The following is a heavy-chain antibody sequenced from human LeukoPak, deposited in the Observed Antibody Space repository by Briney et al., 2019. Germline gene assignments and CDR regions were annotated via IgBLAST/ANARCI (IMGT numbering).Heavy chain of an antibody. D-gene: IGHD3-3*01. CDR1: GGSISSYY. CDR2: IYYSGST. V-gene: IGHV4-59*01. J-gene: IGHJ3*02. CDR3: ARDPSGYHIDAFDI. Sequence: SEALSLTCTVSGGSISSYYWSWIRQPPGKGLEWIGYIYYSGSTNYNPSLKSRVTISVDTSKNQFSLKLSSVTAADTAVYYCARDPSGYHIDAFDIWGQGTMVTVSS.